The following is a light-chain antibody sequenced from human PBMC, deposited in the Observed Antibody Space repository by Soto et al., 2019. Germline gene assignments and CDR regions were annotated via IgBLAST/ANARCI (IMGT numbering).Light chain of an antibody. CDR2: GAS. J-gene: IGKJ1*01. Sequence: EIVLTQSPGTLSLSPGERATLSCRASQSVSSSYLAWYQQKPGQAPRLLIYGASSRATGIPDRFSGRGSGTDFTLTISRLEPEDFAVYYCQQYGTSPRTFGKGTRVDIK. V-gene: IGKV3-20*01. CDR3: QQYGTSPRT. CDR1: QSVSSSY.